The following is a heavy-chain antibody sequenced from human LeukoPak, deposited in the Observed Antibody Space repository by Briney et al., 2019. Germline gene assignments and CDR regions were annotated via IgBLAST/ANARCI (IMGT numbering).Heavy chain of an antibody. CDR2: IYSGGST. J-gene: IGHJ4*02. Sequence: GGSLRLSCAASGFTFSNAWMSWVRQAPGKGLEWVSVIYSGGSTYYADSVKGRFTISRDNSKNTLYLQMNSLRAEDTAVYYCARDRPDDYGDHWGQGTLVTVSS. CDR3: ARDRPDDYGDH. CDR1: GFTFSNAW. V-gene: IGHV3-53*01.